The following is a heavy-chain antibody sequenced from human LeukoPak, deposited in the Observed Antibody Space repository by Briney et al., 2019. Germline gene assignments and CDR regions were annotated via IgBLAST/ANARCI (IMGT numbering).Heavy chain of an antibody. CDR1: GDSISRATFY. CDR3: AGPRINCSGGSCIDY. J-gene: IGHJ4*02. CDR2: IYYSGST. D-gene: IGHD2-15*01. Sequence: SETLSLTCTVSGDSISRATFYWDWIRQPPGEGLEWIGSIYYSGSTYYNPSLKSRVTISVDTSKNQFSLKLSSVTAADTAVYYCAGPRINCSGGSCIDYWGQGTLVTVSS. V-gene: IGHV4-39*01.